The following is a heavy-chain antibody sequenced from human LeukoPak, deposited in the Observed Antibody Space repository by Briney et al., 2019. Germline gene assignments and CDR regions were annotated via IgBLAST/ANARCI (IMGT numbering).Heavy chain of an antibody. D-gene: IGHD3-10*02. Sequence: GGALILSCAASGFTFSSYEMNWVRQAPGKGLELVSYISSSGNTIYYADAVKGRFTISRDNAKNSLYLQMNSLRAEDTAVYYCAELGITMIGGVWGKGTTVTISS. CDR2: ISSSGNTI. J-gene: IGHJ6*04. CDR1: GFTFSSYE. V-gene: IGHV3-48*03. CDR3: AELGITMIGGV.